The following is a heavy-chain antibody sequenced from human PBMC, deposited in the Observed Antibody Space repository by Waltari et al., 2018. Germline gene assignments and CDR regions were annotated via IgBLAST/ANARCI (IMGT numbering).Heavy chain of an antibody. D-gene: IGHD3-16*01. CDR1: GYTLTELS. V-gene: IGHV1-24*01. Sequence: QVQLVQSGAEVKKPGASVKVSCKVSGYTLTELSMHWVRQAPGKGLEWMGGFDPEDGETIYAQKFQGRVTMTEDTSTDTAYMELSSLRSEDTAVYYCALGKIRRKRSYYYYGMDVWGQGTTVTVSS. CDR3: ALGKIRRKRSYYYYGMDV. CDR2: FDPEDGET. J-gene: IGHJ6*02.